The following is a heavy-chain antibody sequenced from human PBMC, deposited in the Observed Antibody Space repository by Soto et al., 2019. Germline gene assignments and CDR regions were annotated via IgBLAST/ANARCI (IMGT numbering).Heavy chain of an antibody. CDR1: GYTFTNYH. CDR2: INPSDGGT. Sequence: GASVKVSCKTSGYTFTNYHIHWVRQAPGQGLECLGIINPSDGGTGYAQKFQGRVTMTRDTSTSTVYMEMSSLRSEDTAVYYCARVAHQSLDFWGLGTLVTVSS. J-gene: IGHJ4*02. CDR3: ARVAHQSLDF. D-gene: IGHD5-12*01. V-gene: IGHV1-46*01.